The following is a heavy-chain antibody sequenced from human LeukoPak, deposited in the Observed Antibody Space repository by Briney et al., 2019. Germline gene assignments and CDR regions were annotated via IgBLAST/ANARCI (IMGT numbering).Heavy chain of an antibody. CDR2: ISSTSAYI. D-gene: IGHD2-8*02. J-gene: IGHJ5*01. V-gene: IGHV3-21*01. CDR3: AGVAVSGPTGWFDS. CDR1: GFALKSYS. Sequence: GGSLRLSCGGSGFALKSYSLTWVRQAPGKGLEWVSSISSTSAYIHYADSVKGRFTISRDNVDNVVYLEMNGLRAEDTATYYCAGVAVSGPTGWFDSWGQGTLVIVSS.